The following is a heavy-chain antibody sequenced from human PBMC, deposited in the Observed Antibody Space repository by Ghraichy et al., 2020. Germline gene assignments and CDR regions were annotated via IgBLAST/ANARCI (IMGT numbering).Heavy chain of an antibody. CDR2: IRSKANSYAT. Sequence: GGSLRLSCAASGFTFSGSAMHWVRQASGKGLEWVGRIRSKANSYATAYAASVKGRFTISRDDSKNTAYLQMNSLKTEDTAVYYCTRHSGDSPFISSWYSSRPFDYWGQGTLVTVSS. CDR3: TRHSGDSPFISSWYSSRPFDY. CDR1: GFTFSGSA. V-gene: IGHV3-73*01. J-gene: IGHJ4*02. D-gene: IGHD6-13*01.